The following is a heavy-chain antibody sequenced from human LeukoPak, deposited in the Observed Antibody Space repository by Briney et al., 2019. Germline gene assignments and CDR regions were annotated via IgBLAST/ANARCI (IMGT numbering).Heavy chain of an antibody. V-gene: IGHV3-23*01. CDR3: AKELRSHTGWPFDY. CDR2: IDGLGYST. Sequence: GGSLRLSCAASGFTFRSYTMSGVRQAPGGRLEWVSAIDGLGYSTYYVDSVNGRFTISRDNSQNTLYLEMNSLTAEDTAVYYCAKELRSHTGWPFDYWGQGALVTVSS. CDR1: GFTFRSYT. J-gene: IGHJ4*02. D-gene: IGHD6-19*01.